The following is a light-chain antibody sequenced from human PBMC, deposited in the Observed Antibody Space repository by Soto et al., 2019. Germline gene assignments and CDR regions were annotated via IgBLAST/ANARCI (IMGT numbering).Light chain of an antibody. CDR1: QSISRQ. J-gene: IGKJ1*01. CDR3: LQYQSYWT. Sequence: DIQMTQSPSTLSASVGDRVSITCRASQSISRQLAWYQQKPGKAPNLLIYQASNLETGVPSRFTGSGSGTEFTLTISSLQPADLSTYYCLQYQSYWTCGQGTKVEVK. CDR2: QAS. V-gene: IGKV1-5*03.